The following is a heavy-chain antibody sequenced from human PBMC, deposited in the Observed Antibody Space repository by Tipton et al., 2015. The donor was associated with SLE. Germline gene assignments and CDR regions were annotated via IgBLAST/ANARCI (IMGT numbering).Heavy chain of an antibody. V-gene: IGHV3-7*01. CDR3: ARDLRDGYNYYFDY. D-gene: IGHD5-24*01. CDR1: GFTFSSYW. CDR2: IKQDGSEK. J-gene: IGHJ4*02. Sequence: GSLRLSCATSGFTFSSYWMSWVRQAPGKGLEWVANIKQDGSEKYYVDSVKGRFTISRDNAKNSLYLQMNSLRAEDTAVYYCARDLRDGYNYYFDYWGQGTLVTVSS.